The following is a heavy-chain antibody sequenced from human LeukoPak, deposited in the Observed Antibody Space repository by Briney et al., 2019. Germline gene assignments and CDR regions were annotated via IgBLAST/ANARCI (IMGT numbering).Heavy chain of an antibody. Sequence: GESLRLSCAASGFTFSGYAMTWVRQAPGKGLEWVSVISGSGDTTYYADSVKGRFTISRDNSKNTLYLQMNSLRAEDTAVYFCAKGSDNSYDSSGYYSPFDYWGQGTLVTVSS. CDR3: AKGSDNSYDSSGYYSPFDY. D-gene: IGHD3-22*01. J-gene: IGHJ4*01. V-gene: IGHV3-23*01. CDR1: GFTFSGYA. CDR2: ISGSGDTT.